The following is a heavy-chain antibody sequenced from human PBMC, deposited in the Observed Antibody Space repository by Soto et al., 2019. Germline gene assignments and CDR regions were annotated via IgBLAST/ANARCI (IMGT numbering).Heavy chain of an antibody. D-gene: IGHD1-26*01. CDR3: ARDDSGGTSQFFQD. CDR2: ISSSSTYK. J-gene: IGHJ1*01. V-gene: IGHV3-21*02. CDR1: GFSFSAYS. Sequence: EIQLVESGGGLVRPGGSLRLSCSTSGFSFSAYSLNWVRQAPGKGLEWISYISSSSTYKYYSDSVKGRFIISRDNARDSVFLQMNSLRVEYTARYYCARDDSGGTSQFFQDWGPGTLVTVSS.